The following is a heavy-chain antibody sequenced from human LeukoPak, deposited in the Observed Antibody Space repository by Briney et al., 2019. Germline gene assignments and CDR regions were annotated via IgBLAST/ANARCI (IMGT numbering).Heavy chain of an antibody. D-gene: IGHD2-21*02. CDR3: ARDAYCGGDCYYDY. CDR1: RFTFSSYT. CDR2: ISGSNPYI. Sequence: GGSLRLSCAVSRFTFSSYTFIWVRQAAGKGVEWVSSISGSNPYIYYADSVKGRFTISRDNAKNSLYLQMDSLRAEGTAVYYCARDAYCGGDCYYDYWGQGTLVTVSS. V-gene: IGHV3-21*01. J-gene: IGHJ4*02.